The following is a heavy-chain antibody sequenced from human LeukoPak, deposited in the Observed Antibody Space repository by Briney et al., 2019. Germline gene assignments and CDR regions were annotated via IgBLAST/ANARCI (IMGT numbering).Heavy chain of an antibody. D-gene: IGHD2-15*01. CDR1: GGSIRSHY. V-gene: IGHV4-59*11. Sequence: SETLSLTCSVSGGSIRSHYWTWIRQPPRKGLEWIGYIFYSASPIYNPSLKSRVTISLDTSKNQFSLRLNSVTAEDTAVYFCASSPVGYCSGGSCSTYLASWGQGTLVTVSS. CDR3: ASSPVGYCSGGSCSTYLAS. CDR2: IFYSASP. J-gene: IGHJ4*02.